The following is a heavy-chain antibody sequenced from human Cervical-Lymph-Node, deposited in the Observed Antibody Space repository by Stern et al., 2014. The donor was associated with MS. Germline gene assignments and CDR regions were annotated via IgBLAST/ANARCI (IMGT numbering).Heavy chain of an antibody. Sequence: QVQLVQSGAEVKKPGASVKVSCKASGYTFTDYYIHWVRQAPGQGLEWMGRINPNSGGTTYAQKFQGRVTMTRDTSISTAYMELRSLRSNDTAVYYCAKIPGRLRDNGVSILNWYFDLWGRGTLVTVSS. CDR3: AKIPGRLRDNGVSILNWYFDL. D-gene: IGHD2-8*01. CDR2: INPNSGGT. CDR1: GYTFTDYY. J-gene: IGHJ2*01. V-gene: IGHV1-2*06.